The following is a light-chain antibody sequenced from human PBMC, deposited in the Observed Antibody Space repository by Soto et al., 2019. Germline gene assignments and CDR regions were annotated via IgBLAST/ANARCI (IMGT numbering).Light chain of an antibody. CDR3: QQYGRSPFT. Sequence: EIVMTQSPATLSVSPGERATLSCRASQSVSSNNLAWYQQRPGQAPRVVIYGASTRATGIPERFSGSGSGTDLTLTISRLEPEDFAVYYCQQYGRSPFTFGPGTKVDIK. CDR1: QSVSSNN. CDR2: GAS. J-gene: IGKJ3*01. V-gene: IGKV3-20*01.